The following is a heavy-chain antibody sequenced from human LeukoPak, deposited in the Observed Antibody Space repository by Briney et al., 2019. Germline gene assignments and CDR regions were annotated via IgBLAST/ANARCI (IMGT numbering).Heavy chain of an antibody. Sequence: GGSLRLSCAASGFTVSSNYMSWVRQAPGKGLEWVSVIYSGGSTYYADSVKGRFTISRDNSKNTLYLQMNSLRAEDTAVYYCAKGRRGYSYFFDYWGQGTLVTVSS. V-gene: IGHV3-66*02. CDR2: IYSGGST. CDR1: GFTVSSNY. J-gene: IGHJ4*02. D-gene: IGHD5-18*01. CDR3: AKGRRGYSYFFDY.